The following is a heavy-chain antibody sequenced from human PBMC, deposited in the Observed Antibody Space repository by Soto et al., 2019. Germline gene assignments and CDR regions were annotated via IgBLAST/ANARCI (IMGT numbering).Heavy chain of an antibody. CDR1: GYSFTPYW. Sequence: GESLTISCARHGYSFTPYWITWVRQKPGKGLEWVGSFHPGESDTRYSPSFQGQVTISADRSLATAYLQWSSLQAADTAIYYCARHEATYYNFYGMDVWGQGTTVTVSS. J-gene: IGHJ6*02. CDR2: FHPGESDT. V-gene: IGHV5-51*01. CDR3: ARHEATYYNFYGMDV.